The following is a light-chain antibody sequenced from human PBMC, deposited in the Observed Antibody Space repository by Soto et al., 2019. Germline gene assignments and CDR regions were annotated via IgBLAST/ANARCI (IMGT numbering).Light chain of an antibody. CDR2: DVS. CDR1: QSVGSS. V-gene: IGKV3-11*01. CDR3: QQCVSWPQFT. J-gene: IGKJ3*01. Sequence: EIVLTQSPATLSLSPGERASVSCRASQSVGSSLAWYQHKPGQAPRLLIYDVSNRATGIPARFSGSGSGTDFTLTISSLEPEDFAFYYCQQCVSWPQFTFGPGTRLDI.